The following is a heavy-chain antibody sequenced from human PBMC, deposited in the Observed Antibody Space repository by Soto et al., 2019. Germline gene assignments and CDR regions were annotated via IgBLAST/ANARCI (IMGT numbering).Heavy chain of an antibody. CDR3: ARRMVRGVMAFDY. CDR1: SDSISNYY. Sequence: SETLSLTCTVSSDSISNYYCSWIRQPPGKGLEWIGYIYYSGSTNYNPSLKSRVTISVDTSKNQFSLKLSSVTAADTAVYYCARRMVRGVMAFDYWGQGTLVTVSS. CDR2: IYYSGST. J-gene: IGHJ4*02. V-gene: IGHV4-59*08. D-gene: IGHD3-10*01.